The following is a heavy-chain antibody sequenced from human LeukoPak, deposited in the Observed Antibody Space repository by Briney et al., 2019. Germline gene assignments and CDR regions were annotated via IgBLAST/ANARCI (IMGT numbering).Heavy chain of an antibody. Sequence: GGSLRLSCAASDFTFSSSGMTWVRQAPGKGLEWVSTVSSSGENTYYADSVKGRFTISRDNSKNTLYLQMNSLRAEDTAVYYCAKDRIAVAGNYFDYWGQGTLVTVSS. D-gene: IGHD6-19*01. V-gene: IGHV3-23*01. CDR2: VSSSGENT. CDR1: DFTFSSSG. J-gene: IGHJ4*02. CDR3: AKDRIAVAGNYFDY.